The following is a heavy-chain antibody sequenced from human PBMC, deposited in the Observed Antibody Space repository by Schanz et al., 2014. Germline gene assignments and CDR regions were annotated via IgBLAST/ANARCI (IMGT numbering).Heavy chain of an antibody. CDR1: GYIFINSG. CDR2: ISVYTGNT. V-gene: IGHV1-18*01. Sequence: QVQLVQSGAEVKKPGASVRVSCKASGYIFINSGINWVRQATGQGLEWVGWISVYTGNTKYGQKVQGRVTMTADTSTNTAYMELRSLRSDDTAVYYCARDRRFFDRDDLYYFDSWGQGTLXTVSS. CDR3: ARDRRFFDRDDLYYFDS. D-gene: IGHD3-3*01. J-gene: IGHJ4*02.